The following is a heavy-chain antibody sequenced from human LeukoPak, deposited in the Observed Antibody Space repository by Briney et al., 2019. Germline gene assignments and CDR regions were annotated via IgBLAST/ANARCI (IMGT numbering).Heavy chain of an antibody. Sequence: GGSLRLSCAASGFTFSSYWMHWVRQAPGKGLVWVSRIKSDGSTNYADSVKGRFTISRDNAKSTVSLQMNSLRAEDTGVYYCARAPSEIGGYYPEYFRHWGQGTLVAVSS. V-gene: IGHV3-74*01. D-gene: IGHD3-22*01. CDR2: IKSDGST. CDR3: ARAPSEIGGYYPEYFRH. J-gene: IGHJ1*01. CDR1: GFTFSSYW.